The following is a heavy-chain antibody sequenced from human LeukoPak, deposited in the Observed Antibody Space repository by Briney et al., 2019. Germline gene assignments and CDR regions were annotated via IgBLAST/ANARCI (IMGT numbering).Heavy chain of an antibody. CDR3: ARDPGGSGWGAFDI. V-gene: IGHV3-7*05. CDR2: IKPDGSET. D-gene: IGHD4-23*01. J-gene: IGHJ3*02. Sequence: PGGSLRLSCEASGFAFSTFFMAWVRQSSGKGLEWVADIKPDGSETYYKGSVEGRFTIPRDNADNSLYLQMNSLRAEDTAVYYCARDPGGSGWGAFDIWGQGTMVTVSS. CDR1: GFAFSTFF.